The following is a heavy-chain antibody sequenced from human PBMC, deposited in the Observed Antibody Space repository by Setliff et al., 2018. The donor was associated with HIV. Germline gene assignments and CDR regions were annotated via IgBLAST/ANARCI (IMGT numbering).Heavy chain of an antibody. CDR1: GGTFSNYC. CDR3: ARDHYYGSGTYYRGGSGFDP. D-gene: IGHD3-10*01. CDR2: IIPILDMT. Sequence: SVKVSCKASGGTFSNYCISWVPQAPGQGLEWVGGIIPILDMTNYAQKFQGRVTMTRDTSTSTVYMELSSLRSEDTALYYCARDHYYGSGTYYRGGSGFDPWGQGTLVTVSS. V-gene: IGHV1-69*10. J-gene: IGHJ5*02.